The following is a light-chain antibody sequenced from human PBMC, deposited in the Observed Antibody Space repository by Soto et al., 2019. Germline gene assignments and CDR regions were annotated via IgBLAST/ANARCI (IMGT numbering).Light chain of an antibody. V-gene: IGKV2-30*01. J-gene: IGKJ1*01. CDR3: MQGTHEWT. CDR1: QSLVYSDGNTY. CDR2: KVS. Sequence: DVVMTQSPLSLPVTLGQPASISCRSSQSLVYSDGNTYLNWFQQRPGQSPRRLIYKVSNRDSGVPERFSGSGSGTDFTLKISRVEAEDVGVYYCMQGTHEWTFGQGTKVEIK.